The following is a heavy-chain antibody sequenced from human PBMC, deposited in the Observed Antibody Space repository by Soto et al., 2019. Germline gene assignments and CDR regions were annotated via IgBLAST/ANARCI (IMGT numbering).Heavy chain of an antibody. CDR3: AREDIVVVPAAPRGYYYYMDV. J-gene: IGHJ6*03. V-gene: IGHV3-64*01. CDR1: GFTFSSYA. Sequence: GGSLRLSCAASGFTFSSYAMHWVRQAPGKGLEYVSAISSNGGRTYYANSVKGRFPISRDNSKNTLYLQMGSLRAEDMAVYYCAREDIVVVPAAPRGYYYYMDVWGKGTTVTVSS. CDR2: ISSNGGRT. D-gene: IGHD2-2*01.